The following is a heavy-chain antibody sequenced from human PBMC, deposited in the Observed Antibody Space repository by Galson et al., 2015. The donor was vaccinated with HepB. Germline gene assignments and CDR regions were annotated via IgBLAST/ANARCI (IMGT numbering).Heavy chain of an antibody. V-gene: IGHV3-30-3*01. Sequence: SLRLSCAVTGFTFSNYAMHWVRQAPGKGLEWVALTLYDGSNKKYADSVKGRFTISRDNSKNTLYLQMNSLRAEDSAVYYCARDPGLAVAGDFDYWGQGTLVTVSS. CDR2: TLYDGSNK. CDR1: GFTFSNYA. J-gene: IGHJ4*02. CDR3: ARDPGLAVAGDFDY. D-gene: IGHD6-19*01.